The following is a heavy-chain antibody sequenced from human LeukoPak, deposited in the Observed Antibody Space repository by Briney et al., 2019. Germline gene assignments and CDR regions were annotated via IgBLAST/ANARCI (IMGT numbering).Heavy chain of an antibody. CDR2: INHSGST. D-gene: IGHD2-2*01. V-gene: IGHV4-34*01. CDR3: ARANIPAGPPRRYYYYYMDV. J-gene: IGHJ6*03. CDR1: GGSFSGYY. Sequence: KPSETLSLTCAVYGGSFSGYYWSWIRQPPGKGLEWIGEINHSGSTNYNPSLKSRVTISVDTSKNQFSLKLSSVTAADTAVYYCARANIPAGPPRRYYYYYMDVWGKGTTVTASS.